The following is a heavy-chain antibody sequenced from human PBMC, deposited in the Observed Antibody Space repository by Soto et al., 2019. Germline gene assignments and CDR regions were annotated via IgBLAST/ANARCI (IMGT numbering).Heavy chain of an antibody. Sequence: EVQLVESGGGLVQPGGSLRLSCAASGFTFSSYWMSWVRQAPGKGLEWVANIKQDGSEKYYVDSVKGQFTISRDNVKNSLYLQMNSLRAEDTAVYYCAGTGYYNWFDPWGQGTLVTVSS. V-gene: IGHV3-7*01. CDR1: GFTFSSYW. CDR2: IKQDGSEK. J-gene: IGHJ5*02. CDR3: AGTGYYNWFDP. D-gene: IGHD5-18*01.